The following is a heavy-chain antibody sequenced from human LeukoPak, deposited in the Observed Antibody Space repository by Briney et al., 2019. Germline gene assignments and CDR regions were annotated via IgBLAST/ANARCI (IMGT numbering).Heavy chain of an antibody. V-gene: IGHV1-46*01. D-gene: IGHD1-1*01. CDR1: GDTFTRNW. CDR3: ARDHSIDDKSWWLDP. J-gene: IGHJ5*02. Sequence: GASVTVSFKTSGDTFTRNWMHWIRQGPGQGLEWMGVINPTGDYTMYTQKFQGRVIVTRDMSSNTDYMELGSLRSDDTAVYYCARDHSIDDKSWWLDPWGQGTLVTVSS. CDR2: INPTGDYT.